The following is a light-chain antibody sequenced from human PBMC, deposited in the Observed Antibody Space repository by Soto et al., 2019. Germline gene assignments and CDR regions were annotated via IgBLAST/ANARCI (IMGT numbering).Light chain of an antibody. CDR1: NIGSKS. J-gene: IGLJ3*02. Sequence: SYELTQPPSVSVAPGQTATITCGGNNIGSKSVHLYQQKTGQAPALVVCDDCDRPSGIPDRFFGSKSGNTATLTISRVEAGDEADYYCQVWDTSSGHFTWVFGGGTKVTVL. CDR2: DDC. CDR3: QVWDTSSGHFTWV. V-gene: IGLV3-21*02.